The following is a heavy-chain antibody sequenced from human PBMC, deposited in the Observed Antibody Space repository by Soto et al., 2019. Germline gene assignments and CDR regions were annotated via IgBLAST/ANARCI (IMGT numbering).Heavy chain of an antibody. V-gene: IGHV4-4*02. CDR2: IYHSGST. CDR3: AREPSNYYGSGSNDY. D-gene: IGHD3-10*01. J-gene: IGHJ4*02. CDR1: SGSISLSNW. Sequence: SETLSHTCAVSSGSISLSNWSSWARQPPGKGLEWIGEIYHSGSTNYNPSLKSRVTISVDKSKNQFSLKLSSVTAADTAVYYCAREPSNYYGSGSNDYWGQGTLVTVS.